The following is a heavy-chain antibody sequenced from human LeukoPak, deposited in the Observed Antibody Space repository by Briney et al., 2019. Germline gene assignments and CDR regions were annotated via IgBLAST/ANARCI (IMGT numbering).Heavy chain of an antibody. V-gene: IGHV4-59*01. CDR2: IYYSGST. J-gene: IGHJ4*02. CDR1: GGSISSYY. Sequence: PSETLSLTCTVSGGSISSYYWSWIRQPPGKGLEWIGYIYYSGSTNYNPSLKSRVTISVDTSKNQFSLKLSSVTAADTAVYYCASAYYYDSSGYHHWGQGTLVTVSS. CDR3: ASAYYYDSSGYHH. D-gene: IGHD3-22*01.